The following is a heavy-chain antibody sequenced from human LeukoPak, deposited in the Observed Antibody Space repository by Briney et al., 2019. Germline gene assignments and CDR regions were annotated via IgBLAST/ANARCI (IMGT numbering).Heavy chain of an antibody. Sequence: PGGSLRLSCAASGFTFSSYGMNWVRQAPGKGLEWVAFTRYDEDNKYYADSVKGRFTISRDNSKNTLYLQMNSLRAEDTAVYYCAKDTSTIPVSGTCFDYWGQGTLVTVSS. CDR1: GFTFSSYG. J-gene: IGHJ4*02. D-gene: IGHD6-19*01. CDR2: TRYDEDNK. CDR3: AKDTSTIPVSGTCFDY. V-gene: IGHV3-30*02.